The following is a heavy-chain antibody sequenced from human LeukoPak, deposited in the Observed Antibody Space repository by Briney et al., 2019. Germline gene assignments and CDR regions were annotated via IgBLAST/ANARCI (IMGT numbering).Heavy chain of an antibody. CDR1: GGSISSYY. D-gene: IGHD4-17*01. J-gene: IGHJ5*02. CDR2: IYTSGST. Sequence: SETLSFTCTVSGGSISSYYWSWIRQPAGKGLEWIGRIYTSGSTNYNPSLKSRVTISVDKSKNQFSLKLSSVTAADTAVYYCARGGHDYGFFPWGQGTLVTVSS. CDR3: ARGGHDYGFFP. V-gene: IGHV4-4*07.